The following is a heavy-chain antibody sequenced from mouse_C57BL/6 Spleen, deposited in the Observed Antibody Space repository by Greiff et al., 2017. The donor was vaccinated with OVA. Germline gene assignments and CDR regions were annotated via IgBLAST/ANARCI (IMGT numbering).Heavy chain of an antibody. D-gene: IGHD1-1*01. V-gene: IGHV8-12*01. CDR3: ARRRDTTVVGDYYAMDY. CDR1: GFSLSTSGLG. J-gene: IGHJ4*01. Sequence: QVTLNVSGPGILQSSQPLSLPCSFSGFSLSTSGLGVSWFRQPSGTGLGWLAHIYWDDDKRYNPSLKSRLTSSKDTSRNQVFLKITSVDTADTATYYCARRRDTTVVGDYYAMDYWGQGTSVTVAS. CDR2: IYWDDDK.